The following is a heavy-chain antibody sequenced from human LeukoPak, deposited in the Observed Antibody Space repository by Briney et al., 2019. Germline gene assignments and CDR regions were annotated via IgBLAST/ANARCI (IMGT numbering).Heavy chain of an antibody. Sequence: PSETLPLTCSVSGYSISSGYYWGWIRQPPGKGLEWIGSIYYSGSTYYNPSLKSRVTISVDTSKKQLSLKLSSVTAADTAVYYCARAPLGYGSGSYYWYYFDYWGQGTLVTVSS. J-gene: IGHJ4*02. CDR3: ARAPLGYGSGSYYWYYFDY. CDR1: GYSISSGYY. V-gene: IGHV4-38-2*02. CDR2: IYYSGST. D-gene: IGHD3-10*01.